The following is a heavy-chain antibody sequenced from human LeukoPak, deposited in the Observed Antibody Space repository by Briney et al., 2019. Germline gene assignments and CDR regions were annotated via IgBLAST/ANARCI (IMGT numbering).Heavy chain of an antibody. CDR1: GFTFSSNA. V-gene: IGHV3-30*18. D-gene: IGHD4-17*01. CDR3: AKGWNGDYADF. J-gene: IGHJ4*02. Sequence: GGSLRLSCAASGFTFSSNAMHWVRQAPGKGLEWVAIISYDGGDKYYTDSVKGRFTISRDNSKNTLYLQMNSLRAEDTAVYYCAKGWNGDYADFWGQGALVTVSS. CDR2: ISYDGGDK.